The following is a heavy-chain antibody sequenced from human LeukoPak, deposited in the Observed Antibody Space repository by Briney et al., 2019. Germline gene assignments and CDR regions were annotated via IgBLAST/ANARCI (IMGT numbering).Heavy chain of an antibody. CDR1: GGSFSGYY. CDR3: ARVRAYCGGDCYFDY. J-gene: IGHJ4*02. V-gene: IGHV4-34*01. CDR2: INHSGST. Sequence: SETLSLTCAVYGGSFSGYYWSWIRQPPGKGLEWIGEINHSGSTNYNPSLKSRVTISVDTSKNQFSLKLSSVTAADTAVYYCARVRAYCGGDCYFDYWGQGTLVTVSS. D-gene: IGHD2-21*02.